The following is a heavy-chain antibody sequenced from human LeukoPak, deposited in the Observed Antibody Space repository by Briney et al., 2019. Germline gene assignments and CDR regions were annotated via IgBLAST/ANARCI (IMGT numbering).Heavy chain of an antibody. CDR3: ARSIVNILTGYYNDY. CDR2: IYYSGST. D-gene: IGHD3-9*01. Sequence: SETLSLTCAVYGGSFSGYYWSWIRQPPGKGLEWIGSIYYSGSTYYNPSLKSRVTISVDTSKNQFSLKLSSVTAADTAVYYCARSIVNILTGYYNDYWGQGTLATVSS. V-gene: IGHV4-34*01. CDR1: GGSFSGYY. J-gene: IGHJ4*02.